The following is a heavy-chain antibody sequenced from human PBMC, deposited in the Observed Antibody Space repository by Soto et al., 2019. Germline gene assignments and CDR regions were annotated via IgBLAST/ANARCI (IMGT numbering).Heavy chain of an antibody. CDR1: GDSISSDGSS. J-gene: IGHJ4*02. Sequence: QVRLQESGPGLVKPSETLSLTCTVSGDSISSDGSSWSWIRHHPGKGLEWIGNISYTGTPYYTPSLRSLVTIAVEPPKNQFSLRLNSVTAADTALYYCARAASLSVGDPAPFDNWGPGTRVTVSS. CDR3: ARAASLSVGDPAPFDN. D-gene: IGHD5-18*01. V-gene: IGHV4-31*01. CDR2: ISYTGTP.